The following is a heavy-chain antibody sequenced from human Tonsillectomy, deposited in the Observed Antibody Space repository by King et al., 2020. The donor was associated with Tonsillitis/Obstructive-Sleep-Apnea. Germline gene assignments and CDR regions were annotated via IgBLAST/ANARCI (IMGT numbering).Heavy chain of an antibody. J-gene: IGHJ4*02. CDR3: ARHEVGATRYFDY. V-gene: IGHV4-34*01. CDR1: GGSFSGYY. D-gene: IGHD1-26*01. CDR2: INHSGST. Sequence: VQLQQWGAGLLKPSETLSLTCAVYGGSFSGYYWSWIRQPPGKGLEWIGEINHSGSTNYNPSLKSRVTISVDTSKNQFSPKLSSVTAADTAVYFCARHEVGATRYFDYWGQGTLVTVSS.